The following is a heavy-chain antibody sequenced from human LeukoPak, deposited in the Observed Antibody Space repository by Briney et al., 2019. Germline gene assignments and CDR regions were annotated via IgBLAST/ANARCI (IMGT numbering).Heavy chain of an antibody. CDR1: GGSISSGAYY. CDR3: AREGPQSLSYYYGSGSYSNYFDY. D-gene: IGHD3-10*01. Sequence: PSQTLSLTCTVSGGSISSGAYYWSWIRQPPGKGLEWIGYISHSGSTYYNPSLKSRVTISVDTSKNQFSLKLGSVTAADTAVYYCAREGPQSLSYYYGSGSYSNYFDYWGQGTLVTVSS. V-gene: IGHV4-30-2*01. CDR2: ISHSGST. J-gene: IGHJ4*02.